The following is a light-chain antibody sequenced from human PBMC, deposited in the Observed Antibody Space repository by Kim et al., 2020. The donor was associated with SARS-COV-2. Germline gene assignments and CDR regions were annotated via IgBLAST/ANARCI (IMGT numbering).Light chain of an antibody. V-gene: IGLV3-21*04. CDR1: NIGSKS. CDR2: YDS. CDR3: QVWDSSSDHWV. Sequence: SSELTQPPSVSVAPGKTARITCGGNNIGSKSVHWYQQKPGQAPVLVIYYDSVRPSGIPERFSGSNSGNTATLTISRVEAGDEADYYCQVWDSSSDHWVFG. J-gene: IGLJ3*02.